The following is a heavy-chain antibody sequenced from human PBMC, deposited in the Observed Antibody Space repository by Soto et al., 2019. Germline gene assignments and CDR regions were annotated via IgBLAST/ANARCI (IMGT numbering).Heavy chain of an antibody. CDR3: ARRSTRSWGSFGP. J-gene: IGHJ5*02. V-gene: IGHV4-39*01. CDR1: GGTISSSSYY. CDR2: IYYSGST. Sequence: SXTLSLACTVSGGTISSSSYYWCWIRQPPGKGLEWIGSIYYSGSTYHNPSPKSRVTISVDTSKNQFSLKLSSVTAADTAVYYCARRSTRSWGSFGPWGQGTLVTVSS. D-gene: IGHD6-13*01.